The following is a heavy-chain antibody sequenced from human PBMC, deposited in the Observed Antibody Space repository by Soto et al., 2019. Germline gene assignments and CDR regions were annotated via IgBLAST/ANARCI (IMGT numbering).Heavy chain of an antibody. V-gene: IGHV4-61*01. CDR2: IYYSGST. CDR1: GGSVSSGSYY. Sequence: PSETLSLTCTVSGGSVSSGSYYWSWIRQPPGKGLEWIGYIYYSGSTNYNPSLKSRVTISVDASKNQFSLKLSSVTAADTAVYYCARAPYSSGWYRGAFDIWGQGTMVTVSS. CDR3: ARAPYSSGWYRGAFDI. D-gene: IGHD6-19*01. J-gene: IGHJ3*02.